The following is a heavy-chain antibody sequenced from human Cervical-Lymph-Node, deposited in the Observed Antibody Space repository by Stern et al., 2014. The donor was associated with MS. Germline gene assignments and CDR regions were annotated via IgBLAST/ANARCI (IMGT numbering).Heavy chain of an antibody. Sequence: VQLVESGAEVRKPGASVKISCGASGYTFTDHYIHWMRQAPGQGFEWLGIADPNGRRAGVAQKFKGRVIMTRGASTTAIYMELSNLTSADTAIYFGARDGPPIHVASAGTFFDFWGQGSLVTVSS. CDR1: GYTFTDHY. J-gene: IGHJ4*02. D-gene: IGHD6-13*01. V-gene: IGHV1-46*01. CDR2: ADPNGRRA. CDR3: ARDGPPIHVASAGTFFDF.